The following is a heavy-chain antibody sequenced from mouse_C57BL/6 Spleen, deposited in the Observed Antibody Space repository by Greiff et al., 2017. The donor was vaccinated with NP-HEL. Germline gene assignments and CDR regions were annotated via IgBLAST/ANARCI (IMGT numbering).Heavy chain of an antibody. CDR1: GYSFTDYN. Sequence: EVQLQQSGPELVKPGASVKISCKASGYSFTDYNMNWVKQSNGKSLEWIGVINPNYGTTSYYHTFTGKGTLTVDQSSSTAYIQLNSLTSKDSAVFNCTRSDYGSTAWFAYWGQGTLVTVSA. J-gene: IGHJ3*01. CDR3: TRSDYGSTAWFAY. V-gene: IGHV1-39*01. CDR2: INPNYGTT. D-gene: IGHD1-1*01.